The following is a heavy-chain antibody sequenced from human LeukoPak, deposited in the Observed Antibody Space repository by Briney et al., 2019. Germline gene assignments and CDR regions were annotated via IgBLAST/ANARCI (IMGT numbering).Heavy chain of an antibody. V-gene: IGHV3-30-3*01. Sequence: GRSLRLSRAASGFTFSTYTIHWVRQAPGKGLEWVALISYDGSNRNYADSVKGRFTISRDNSKNTLYLQMDSLRAEDTAVYYCARAPNSAWHNLDYWGQGTLVIVSS. D-gene: IGHD6-19*01. CDR3: ARAPNSAWHNLDY. CDR2: ISYDGSNR. J-gene: IGHJ4*02. CDR1: GFTFSTYT.